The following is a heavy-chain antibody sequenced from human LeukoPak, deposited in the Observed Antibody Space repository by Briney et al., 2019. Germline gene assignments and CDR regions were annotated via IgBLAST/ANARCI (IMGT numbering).Heavy chain of an antibody. J-gene: IGHJ4*02. CDR1: GVIFGQYG. V-gene: IGHV3-9*01. CDR2: ISWNGVTI. Sequence: GGSLRLSCAVSGVIFGQYGMHWVRQAPGKGLEWVAGISWNGVTINYGDSVKGRFTISRDNAKSFLYLQMNSLRPEDTALYYCVKDISGWSYFDYWGQGTRVTVSP. D-gene: IGHD6-19*01. CDR3: VKDISGWSYFDY.